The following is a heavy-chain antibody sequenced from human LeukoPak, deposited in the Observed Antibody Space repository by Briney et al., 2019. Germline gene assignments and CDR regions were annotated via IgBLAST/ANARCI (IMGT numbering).Heavy chain of an antibody. D-gene: IGHD1-26*01. J-gene: IGHJ4*02. Sequence: ASVKVSCKASGYTFTSYAMHWVRQAPGQRLEWMGWINAGNGITKYSQKFQGRVTITRDTSASTAYMELSSLRSEDTAVYYCARGIHSGSYYFGEYYFDYWGQGTLVTVSS. CDR3: ARGIHSGSYYFGEYYFDY. V-gene: IGHV1-3*01. CDR2: INAGNGIT. CDR1: GYTFTSYA.